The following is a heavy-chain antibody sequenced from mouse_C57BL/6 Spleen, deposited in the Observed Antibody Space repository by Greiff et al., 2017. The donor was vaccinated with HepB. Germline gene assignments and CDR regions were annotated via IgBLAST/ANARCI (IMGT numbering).Heavy chain of an antibody. D-gene: IGHD3-1*01. V-gene: IGHV1-53*01. CDR1: GYTFTSYW. CDR2: INPSNGGT. J-gene: IGHJ2*01. Sequence: QVQLKESGTELVKPGASVKLSCKASGYTFTSYWMHWVKQRPGQGLEWIGNINPSNGGTNYNEKFKSKATLTVDKSSSTAYMQLSSLTSEDSAVFYCAREGGSYFDYWGQGTTLTVSS. CDR3: AREGGSYFDY.